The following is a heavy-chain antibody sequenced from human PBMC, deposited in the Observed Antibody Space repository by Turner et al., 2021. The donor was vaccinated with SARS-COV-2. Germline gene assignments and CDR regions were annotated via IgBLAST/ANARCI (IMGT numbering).Heavy chain of an antibody. D-gene: IGHD3-3*01. J-gene: IGHJ4*02. CDR3: ARSNYDFWSGYYTFYFDY. CDR1: GGSISSSRYY. Sequence: QLQLQESGPGLSKPSETMSLTGTVSGGSISSSRYYWGWLRQPPGKGLELIGSIYYSGSTYYNPSFKSRVPISVDTSKNQFSLKLSSVTAADTAVYYCARSNYDFWSGYYTFYFDYWGQGTLVTVSS. CDR2: IYYSGST. V-gene: IGHV4-39*01.